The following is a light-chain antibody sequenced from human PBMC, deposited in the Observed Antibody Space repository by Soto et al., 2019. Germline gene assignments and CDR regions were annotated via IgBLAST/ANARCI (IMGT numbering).Light chain of an antibody. Sequence: SPGPLSLSPGERVALPRRASQRISTYLAWYQQKPGQAPRLFIYDASNRATGIPVRFSGSGSGTDFTLTISSLEPEDFAVYYCQQRSECPLKFGQGTRLEIK. CDR1: QRISTY. CDR3: QQRSECPLK. J-gene: IGKJ5*01. CDR2: DAS. V-gene: IGKV3-11*01.